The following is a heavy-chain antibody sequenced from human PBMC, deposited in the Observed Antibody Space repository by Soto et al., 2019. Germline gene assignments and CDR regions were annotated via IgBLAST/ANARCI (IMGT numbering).Heavy chain of an antibody. Sequence: PTLVNPTQPLTLTCTFSGCSLSTSGMRVSWIRQPPGKALEWLARIDWDDDKFYSTSLKTRLTISKDTSKNQVVLTMTNMDPVDTATYYCARTPTTAYYFDYWGQGTLVTVSS. CDR2: IDWDDDK. V-gene: IGHV2-70*04. CDR3: ARTPTTAYYFDY. J-gene: IGHJ4*02. D-gene: IGHD1-26*01. CDR1: GCSLSTSGMR.